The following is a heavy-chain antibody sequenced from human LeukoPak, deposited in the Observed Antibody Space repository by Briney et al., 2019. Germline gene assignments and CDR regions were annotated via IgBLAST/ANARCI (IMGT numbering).Heavy chain of an antibody. CDR2: VYHRGST. CDR3: ARSISPAYFQH. Sequence: SEPLSLTCTVSGGSITNYYWSWIRQPPGEGLEWIGYVYHRGSTNYNPSHKSRVTVSVDTSKNQFSLKLSSVTAADTAVYYCARSISPAYFQHWGQGTLVTVSS. J-gene: IGHJ1*01. D-gene: IGHD5-24*01. CDR1: GGSITNYY. V-gene: IGHV4-59*01.